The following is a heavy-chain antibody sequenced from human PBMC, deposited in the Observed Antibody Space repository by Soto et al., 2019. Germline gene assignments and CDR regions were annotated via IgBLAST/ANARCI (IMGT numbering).Heavy chain of an antibody. Sequence: QVQLVQSGAEVKKPGSSVKVSCKASGGTFSSYAISWVRQAPGQGLEWMGGIIPIFGTANYAQKFQGRVTMTADESTSTACRELSSLRSEDTAVYYCARALHDYYDSSGGFDYWVQGTLVTVSS. CDR1: GGTFSSYA. CDR2: IIPIFGTA. D-gene: IGHD3-22*01. CDR3: ARALHDYYDSSGGFDY. J-gene: IGHJ4*02. V-gene: IGHV1-69*01.